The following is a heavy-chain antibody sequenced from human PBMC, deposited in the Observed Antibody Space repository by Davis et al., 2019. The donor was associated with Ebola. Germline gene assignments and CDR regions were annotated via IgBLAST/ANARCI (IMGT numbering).Heavy chain of an antibody. D-gene: IGHD4-17*01. CDR3: AARYGDYAPIDY. V-gene: IGHV3-48*04. CDR2: ISSSGSTI. J-gene: IGHJ4*02. Sequence: GGSLRLSCAASGFTFSSYAMSWVRQAPGKGLEWVSYISSSGSTIYYADSVKGRFTISRDNAKNSLYLQMNSLRAEDTAVYYCAARYGDYAPIDYWGQGTLVTVSS. CDR1: GFTFSSYA.